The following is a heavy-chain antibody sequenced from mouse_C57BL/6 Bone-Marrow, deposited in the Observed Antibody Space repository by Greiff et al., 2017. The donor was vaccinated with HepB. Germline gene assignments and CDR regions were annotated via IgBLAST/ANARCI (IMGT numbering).Heavy chain of an antibody. CDR3: ARQEDYDVYAMDY. Sequence: EVQVVESGGGLVQPGGSLKLSCAASGFTFSDYYMYWVRQTPEKRLEWVAYISNGGGSTYYPDTVKGRFTISRDNAKNTLYLQMSRLKSEDTAMYYCARQEDYDVYAMDYWGQGTSVTVSS. CDR2: ISNGGGST. D-gene: IGHD2-4*01. CDR1: GFTFSDYY. V-gene: IGHV5-12*01. J-gene: IGHJ4*01.